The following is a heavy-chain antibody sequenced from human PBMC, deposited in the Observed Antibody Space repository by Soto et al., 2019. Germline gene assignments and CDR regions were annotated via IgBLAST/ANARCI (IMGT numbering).Heavy chain of an antibody. Sequence: QVQLLQSGAEVKKPGASLKVSCKASGYTFSGYYIHWVRQARGQGLEWMGCINPDSGATKYAQKFRGRVTMTRDTSISTAYMELSSLRSGDTAVYYCARVPGLELLDYWGQGTLVTVSS. V-gene: IGHV1-2*02. CDR1: GYTFSGYY. CDR2: INPDSGAT. J-gene: IGHJ4*02. CDR3: ARVPGLELLDY. D-gene: IGHD1-7*01.